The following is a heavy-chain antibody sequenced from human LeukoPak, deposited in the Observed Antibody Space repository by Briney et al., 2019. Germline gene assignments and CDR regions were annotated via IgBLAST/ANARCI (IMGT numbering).Heavy chain of an antibody. J-gene: IGHJ6*02. CDR1: GGSISSYY. V-gene: IGHV4-59*01. Sequence: PSETLSLTCTVSGGSISSYYWSWIRQPPGKGLEWIGYIYYRGSTNYNPSLKSRVTISVDTSKNQFSLKLSSVTAADTAMYYCARYDYYGSGMDVWGQGTTVTVSS. CDR2: IYYRGST. D-gene: IGHD3-10*01. CDR3: ARYDYYGSGMDV.